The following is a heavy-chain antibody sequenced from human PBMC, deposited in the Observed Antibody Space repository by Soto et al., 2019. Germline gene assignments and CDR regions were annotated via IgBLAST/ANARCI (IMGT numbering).Heavy chain of an antibody. D-gene: IGHD5-18*01. CDR1: SGSISGSYYY. CDR3: ARVTGGYGPYYFDY. V-gene: IGHV4-39*07. Sequence: SETLSLTCAVSSGSISGSYYYWGWLRQSPGKGPEWIGSVFYTGFTSYNPSLESRVSVSVDTSKNQFSLKLSSVTAADTAVYYCARVTGGYGPYYFDYWGQGTLVTVSS. CDR2: VFYTGFT. J-gene: IGHJ4*02.